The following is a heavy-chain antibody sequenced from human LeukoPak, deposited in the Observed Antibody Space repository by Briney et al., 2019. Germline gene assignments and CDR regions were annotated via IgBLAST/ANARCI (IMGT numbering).Heavy chain of an antibody. Sequence: GGSLRLSCAASAFTVSTNHMSWVRQAPGKGLEWVSLIYSGGGTYYAESVKGRFTISRDNSKHTLYLQMNSLRAEDTAVYYCARGPISSLAFDYWGQGTLVTVSS. CDR2: IYSGGGT. J-gene: IGHJ4*02. V-gene: IGHV3-66*01. CDR3: ARGPISSLAFDY. CDR1: AFTVSTNH. D-gene: IGHD3-16*02.